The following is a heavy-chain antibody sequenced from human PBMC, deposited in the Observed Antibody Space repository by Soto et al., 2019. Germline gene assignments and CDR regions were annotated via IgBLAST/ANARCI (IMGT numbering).Heavy chain of an antibody. CDR3: AGGRPFASGALGA. J-gene: IGHJ5*02. CDR1: GFTFSTCW. CDR2: INTDGSST. V-gene: IGHV3-74*01. D-gene: IGHD3-16*01. Sequence: EVQLVESGGGLVQPGGSLRLSCAASGFTFSTCWMHWVRQAPGKGLVWVSHINTDGSSTRYADSVKGRFTISRDNAKNTLYLQMNRLRGEDTAVYYCAGGRPFASGALGAWGQGTLVTVSS.